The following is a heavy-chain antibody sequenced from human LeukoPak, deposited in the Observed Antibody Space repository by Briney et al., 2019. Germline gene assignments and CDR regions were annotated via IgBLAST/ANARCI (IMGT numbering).Heavy chain of an antibody. CDR1: GGSVSSGTYF. CDR3: ARRMGTSGWLDY. V-gene: IGHV4-61*01. J-gene: IGHJ4*02. Sequence: PSETLSLTCTVSGGSVSSGTYFLNWVRQAPGKGLEWIGYIDYNGRTNYNPSLKSRVTISVDTSKNQFSLELSSVTAADTAVYYCARRMGTSGWLDYWGQGTLVTVSS. D-gene: IGHD6-19*01. CDR2: IDYNGRT.